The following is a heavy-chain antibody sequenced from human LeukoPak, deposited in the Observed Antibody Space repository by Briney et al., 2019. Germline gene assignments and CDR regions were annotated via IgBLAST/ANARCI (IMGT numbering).Heavy chain of an antibody. J-gene: IGHJ3*02. D-gene: IGHD3-22*01. V-gene: IGHV3-7*01. CDR1: GFTFSSYW. CDR3: AREGHYYDSSGHDAFDI. Sequence: GGSLRLSCAASGFTFSSYWMSWVRQAPGKGLEWVANIKQDGSEKYYVDSVKGRFTISRDNAKNSLYLQMNSLRAEDTAVYYCAREGHYYDSSGHDAFDIWGQGTMVTVSS. CDR2: IKQDGSEK.